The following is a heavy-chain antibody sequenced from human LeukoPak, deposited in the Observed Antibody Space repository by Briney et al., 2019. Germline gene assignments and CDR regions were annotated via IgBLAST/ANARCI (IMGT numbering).Heavy chain of an antibody. CDR1: GFTFSSYR. CDR3: ARDPTYDSGSYFPK. CDR2: INSDGSGT. D-gene: IGHD3-10*01. Sequence: PGGSLRLSCAASGFTFSSYRMHWVRHGLGKGLAWVSHINSDGSGTTYADSVKGRFAISRDNAKNTLYLQMNSLRAEDTAVYYCARDPTYDSGSYFPKWGQGALVTVSS. J-gene: IGHJ4*02. V-gene: IGHV3-74*01.